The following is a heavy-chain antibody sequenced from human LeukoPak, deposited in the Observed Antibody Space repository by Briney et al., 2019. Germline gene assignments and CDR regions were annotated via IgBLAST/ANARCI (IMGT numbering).Heavy chain of an antibody. D-gene: IGHD3-10*01. CDR2: IIPILGMV. J-gene: IGHJ6*02. CDR1: GGTFIAFP. CDR3: ARGNMGRLNYYVLDL. V-gene: IGHV1-69*04. Sequence: GASVKVSCKASGGTFIAFPLSWVRQAPGQGLDWMGRIIPILGMVNYARKFQGRVTITADTSTRTVYMELSSLTSEDTAVYYCARGNMGRLNYYVLDLWGQGTTVIVSS.